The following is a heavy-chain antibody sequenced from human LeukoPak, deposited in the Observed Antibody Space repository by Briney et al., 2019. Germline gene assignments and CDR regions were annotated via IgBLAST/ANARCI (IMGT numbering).Heavy chain of an antibody. CDR3: AKGLSAVAGTILFDY. CDR1: GFTFSSYA. Sequence: SGGSLRLSCAASGFTFSSYAMSWVRQAPGKGLEWVSAISGSGGSTYHADPVKGRFTISRDNSKNTLYLQMNSLRAEDTAVYYCAKGLSAVAGTILFDYWGQGTLVTVSS. D-gene: IGHD6-19*01. J-gene: IGHJ4*02. V-gene: IGHV3-23*01. CDR2: ISGSGGST.